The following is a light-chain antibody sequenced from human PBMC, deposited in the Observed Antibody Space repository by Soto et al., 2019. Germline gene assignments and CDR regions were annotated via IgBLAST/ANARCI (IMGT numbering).Light chain of an antibody. J-gene: IGLJ2*01. CDR3: SSYTSSGSYTGSSIYVV. V-gene: IGLV2-14*01. Sequence: QSALTQPASVSGSPGQSITISCTGTSSDVGGYNYVSWYQHHPGKAPKLMIYEVSNRPSGVSNRLSGSKSGNTASLTISGLQAEDEAAYYCSSYTSSGSYTGSSIYVVFAGGTKLTVL. CDR1: SSDVGGYNY. CDR2: EVS.